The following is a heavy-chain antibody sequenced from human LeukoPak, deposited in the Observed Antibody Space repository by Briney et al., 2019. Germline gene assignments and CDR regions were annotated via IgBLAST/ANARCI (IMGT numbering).Heavy chain of an antibody. CDR2: ISWNSGSI. J-gene: IGHJ4*02. Sequence: PGGSLRLSCAASGFTFDDYAMHWVRHAPGKGLEWVSGISWNSGSIGYADSVKGRFTISRDNAKNSLYLQMNSLRAEDTALYYCAKGGNEMATIMGYFDYWGQGTLVTVSS. V-gene: IGHV3-9*01. CDR1: GFTFDDYA. D-gene: IGHD5-24*01. CDR3: AKGGNEMATIMGYFDY.